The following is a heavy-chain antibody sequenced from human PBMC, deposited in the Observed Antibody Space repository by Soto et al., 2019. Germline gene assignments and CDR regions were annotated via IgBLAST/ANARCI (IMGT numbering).Heavy chain of an antibody. J-gene: IGHJ6*02. CDR1: GYTFTTYS. CDR3: ARAACSSTSCYNYYAYGMDV. V-gene: IGHV1-3*01. Sequence: ASVKVSCKASGYTFTTYSMHWVRQAPGQRLEWMGWIHAGNGNTEHSQKFQGRVTITRDTSASTAYLELGSLRSEDTAVYYCARAACSSTSCYNYYAYGMDVWGQGTAVTVSS. CDR2: IHAGNGNT. D-gene: IGHD2-2*01.